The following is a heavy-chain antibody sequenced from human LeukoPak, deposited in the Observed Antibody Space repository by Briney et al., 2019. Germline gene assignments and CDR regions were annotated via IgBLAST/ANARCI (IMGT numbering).Heavy chain of an antibody. V-gene: IGHV3-23*01. CDR1: GVTFSNYA. Sequence: GGSLRLSCAASGVTFSNYAMSWVRQAPRKGLEWVSSITGSAGSTYYADSVKGRFTISRDNSKNTLYLQMNSLRAEDTAVYYCAKDFRSYYYDTSGYFWDYWGQGTLVTVSS. CDR2: ITGSAGST. D-gene: IGHD3-22*01. J-gene: IGHJ4*02. CDR3: AKDFRSYYYDTSGYFWDY.